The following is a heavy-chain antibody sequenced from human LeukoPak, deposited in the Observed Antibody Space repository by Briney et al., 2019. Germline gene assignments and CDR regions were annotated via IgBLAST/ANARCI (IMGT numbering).Heavy chain of an antibody. CDR3: ARDQLDFLNFDAFDI. J-gene: IGHJ3*02. D-gene: IGHD2/OR15-2a*01. Sequence: PGGSLRLSCSASGFTFSSNVMSWVRQAPGKGLEWVFAISGSGGSTSYADSVKGRFTISRDNSKNTLYLQMNSLRVEDTAVYYCARDQLDFLNFDAFDIWGQGTKVTVSS. V-gene: IGHV3-23*01. CDR1: GFTFSSNV. CDR2: ISGSGGST.